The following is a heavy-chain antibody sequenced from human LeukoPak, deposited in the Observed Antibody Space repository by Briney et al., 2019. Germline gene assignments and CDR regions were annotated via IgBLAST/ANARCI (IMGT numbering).Heavy chain of an antibody. V-gene: IGHV1-18*01. CDR3: ARDLPDYGGLTYYYYGMDV. Sequence: GASVKVSCKASGYTFTSYGISWVRQAPGQGLEWMGWISAYNGNTNYAQKLQGRVTMTTDTSTSTAYMELRSLRSDDTAVYYCARDLPDYGGLTYYYYGMDVWGQGTTVTVSS. CDR2: ISAYNGNT. CDR1: GYTFTSYG. D-gene: IGHD4-23*01. J-gene: IGHJ6*02.